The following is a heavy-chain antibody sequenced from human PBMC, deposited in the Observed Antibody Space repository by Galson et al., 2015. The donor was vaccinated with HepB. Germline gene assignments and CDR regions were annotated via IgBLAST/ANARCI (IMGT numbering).Heavy chain of an antibody. J-gene: IGHJ4*02. D-gene: IGHD3-10*01. CDR3: AVIGGSGSYKSNFDY. CDR1: GYTFTSYA. V-gene: IGHV1-3*01. CDR2: INAGNGNT. Sequence: SVKVSCKASGYTFTSYAMHWVRQAPGQRLEWMGWINAGNGNTKYSRKFQGRVTITRDTSASTAYMELSSLRSEDTAVYYCAVIGGSGSYKSNFDYWGQGTLVTVSS.